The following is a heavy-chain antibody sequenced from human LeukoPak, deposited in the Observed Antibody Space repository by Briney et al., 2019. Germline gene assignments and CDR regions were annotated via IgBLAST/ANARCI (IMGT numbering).Heavy chain of an antibody. V-gene: IGHV3-48*01. D-gene: IGHD4-17*01. CDR2: ISSDSSAK. CDR1: GFIFSTYS. CDR3: ARDPFYGDADFDY. J-gene: IGHJ4*02. Sequence: GGSLRLSCAASGFIFSTYSMNWVRQAPGKGLEWVSYISSDSSAKYYAGSVEGRFTISRDNAKNSLYLQMNSLRAEDTAVYYCARDPFYGDADFDYWGQGTLVTVSS.